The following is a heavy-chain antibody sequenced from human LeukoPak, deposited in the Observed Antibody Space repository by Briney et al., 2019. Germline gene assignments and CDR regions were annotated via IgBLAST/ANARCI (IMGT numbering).Heavy chain of an antibody. V-gene: IGHV3-74*01. D-gene: IGHD4/OR15-4a*01. Sequence: GGSLRLSCAASGFTVSSNYMSWVRQAPGKGLVWVSRINSDGSITSYADSVKGRFTISRDNAKNTLYLQMNSLRAEETAVYYCARTLTRGTNWFDPWGQGTLVTVSS. CDR1: GFTVSSNY. CDR2: INSDGSIT. CDR3: ARTLTRGTNWFDP. J-gene: IGHJ5*02.